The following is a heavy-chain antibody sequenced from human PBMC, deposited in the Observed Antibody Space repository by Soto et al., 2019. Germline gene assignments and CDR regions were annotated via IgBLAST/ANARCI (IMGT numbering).Heavy chain of an antibody. Sequence: QVQLVQSGAEVKRPGASVKVSCKAPGDTFTSYYLSWVRQAPGQGLEWMGVINPHGGSTKYAQKFQGRITMTRDTSRSTVYMELSSLRSDDTAIYYCARSSGGNFGIIIEGSNWFDPWGQGTLVTVSS. CDR3: ARSSGGNFGIIIEGSNWFDP. V-gene: IGHV1-46*01. J-gene: IGHJ5*02. CDR2: INPHGGST. CDR1: GDTFTSYY. D-gene: IGHD3-3*01.